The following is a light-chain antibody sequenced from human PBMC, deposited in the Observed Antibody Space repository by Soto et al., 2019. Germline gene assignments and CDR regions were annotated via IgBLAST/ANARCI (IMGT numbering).Light chain of an antibody. CDR3: QQSYSTPRT. CDR1: QTISNF. Sequence: DIPMTQSPSSLSASVGDRVTIACRASQTISNFLNWYQQKPGEAPKLLIFAASTLYSGVPSRFSGSGSGTDFTLTISSLQPEDFATYYCQQSYSTPRTFGQGTKVEIK. CDR2: AAS. J-gene: IGKJ1*01. V-gene: IGKV1-39*01.